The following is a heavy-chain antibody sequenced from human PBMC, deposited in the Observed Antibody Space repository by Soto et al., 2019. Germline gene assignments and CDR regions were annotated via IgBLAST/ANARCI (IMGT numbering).Heavy chain of an antibody. J-gene: IGHJ6*02. CDR2: ISSSSSTI. Sequence: PGGSLRLSCAASGFTFSSYSMNWVRQAPGKGLEWVSYISSSSSTIYYADSVKGRFTISRDNAKNSLYLQMNSLRDEDTAVYYCARGPDYSKSRYYYYGMDVWGQGTTVTVSS. D-gene: IGHD4-4*01. CDR3: ARGPDYSKSRYYYYGMDV. V-gene: IGHV3-48*02. CDR1: GFTFSSYS.